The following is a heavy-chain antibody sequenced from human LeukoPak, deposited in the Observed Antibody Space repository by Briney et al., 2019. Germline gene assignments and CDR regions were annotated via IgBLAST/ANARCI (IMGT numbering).Heavy chain of an antibody. Sequence: PGGSLRLSCAASGFTFSSYGMHWVRQAPGKGLEWVAVIWYDGSNKYYADSVKGRFTISRDNSKNTLYLQMNSLRAEDTAIYYCARDPSMVRGDNYFDYWGQGTLVTVSS. CDR3: ARDPSMVRGDNYFDY. CDR1: GFTFSSYG. CDR2: IWYDGSNK. J-gene: IGHJ4*02. D-gene: IGHD3-10*01. V-gene: IGHV3-33*01.